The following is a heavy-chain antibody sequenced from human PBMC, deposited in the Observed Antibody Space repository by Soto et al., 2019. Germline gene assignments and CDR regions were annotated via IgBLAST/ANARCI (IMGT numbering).Heavy chain of an antibody. CDR2: IYYSGST. V-gene: IGHV4-31*03. D-gene: IGHD2-15*01. CDR1: GGSISSGGYY. Sequence: PSETLSLTCTVSGGSISSGGYYWSWIRQHPGRGLEWIGYIYYSGSTYYNPSLKSRVTISVDTSKNQFSLQLSSVTAADTAVYYCARDRECSGGTCYNYFDYWGQGALVTVSS. CDR3: ARDRECSGGTCYNYFDY. J-gene: IGHJ4*02.